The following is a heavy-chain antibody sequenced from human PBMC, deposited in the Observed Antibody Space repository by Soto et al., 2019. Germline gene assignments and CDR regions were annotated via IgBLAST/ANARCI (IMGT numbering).Heavy chain of an antibody. D-gene: IGHD3-3*01. Sequence: PSETLSLTCVVSSYVIESGHYWGWVRQPPGKGLEWVGSIYDSGTTHYNPSLRSRVTISADTSKNQFSLSLTSVTAADTAVYYCARSPQYYTPGSSPFDYWGPGTMVTSPQ. CDR1: SYVIESGHY. V-gene: IGHV4-38-2*01. CDR2: IYDSGTT. CDR3: ARSPQYYTPGSSPFDY. J-gene: IGHJ4*02.